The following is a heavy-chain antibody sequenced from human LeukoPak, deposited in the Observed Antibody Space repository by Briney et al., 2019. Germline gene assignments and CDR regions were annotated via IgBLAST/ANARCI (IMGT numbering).Heavy chain of an antibody. CDR1: GFIFDDYG. CDR3: ARGVRDILSGYYTDYYFYYMDV. V-gene: IGHV3-20*04. Sequence: GGSLRLSCAASGFIFDDYGMTWVRQVPGTGLEWVSGINWNGGSTGYADSVKGRFTISRDNAKNSLYLQMNSLRAEDTAVYYCARGVRDILSGYYTDYYFYYMDVWGKGTTVTVSS. J-gene: IGHJ6*03. D-gene: IGHD3-9*01. CDR2: INWNGGST.